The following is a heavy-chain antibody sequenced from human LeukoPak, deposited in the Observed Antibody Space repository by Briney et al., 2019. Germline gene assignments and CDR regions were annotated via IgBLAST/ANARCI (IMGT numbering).Heavy chain of an antibody. V-gene: IGHV3-15*01. CDR2: IKSKADGGTA. Sequence: PGGSLRLSCAASGFTVTNAWMSWVGQPPGKGLEWIGRIKSKADGGTADHAAPVTGRFTISRDDSKNTLYLQMNSLKTEDTAVYYCATANWFDPWGQGALVTVSS. CDR1: GFTVTNAW. CDR3: ATANWFDP. J-gene: IGHJ5*02.